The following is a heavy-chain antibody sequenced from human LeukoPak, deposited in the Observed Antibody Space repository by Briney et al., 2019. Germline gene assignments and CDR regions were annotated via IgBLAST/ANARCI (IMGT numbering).Heavy chain of an antibody. D-gene: IGHD2-15*01. Sequence: GGFLRLSCAASGFTFSSYAMHWVRQAPGKGLEWVAVISYDGSNKYYADSVKGRFTISRDNSKNTLYLQMNSQRAEDTAVYYCARWTVAIVVAATPVGLDYWGQGTLVTASS. V-gene: IGHV3-30-3*01. CDR1: GFTFSSYA. CDR2: ISYDGSNK. CDR3: ARWTVAIVVAATPVGLDY. J-gene: IGHJ4*02.